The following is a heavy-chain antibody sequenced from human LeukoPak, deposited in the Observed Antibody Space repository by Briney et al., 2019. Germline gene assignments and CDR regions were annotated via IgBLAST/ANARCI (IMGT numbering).Heavy chain of an antibody. CDR2: IYSGGST. D-gene: IGHD6-19*01. V-gene: IGHV3-66*01. J-gene: IGHJ4*02. CDR1: GFTVSSNY. Sequence: PGGSLRLSCAASGFTVSSNYMSWVRQAPGKGLEWVSVIYSGGSTYYADSVKGRFTISRDNSKNTLYLQMNSLRAEDTAVYYCAREGSSGWSYYFDDWGQGTLVTVSS. CDR3: AREGSSGWSYYFDD.